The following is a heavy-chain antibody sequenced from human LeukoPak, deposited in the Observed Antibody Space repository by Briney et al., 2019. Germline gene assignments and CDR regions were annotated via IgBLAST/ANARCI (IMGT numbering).Heavy chain of an antibody. V-gene: IGHV4-39*07. Sequence: PSETLSLTCTVSGGSISSSSYYWGWIRQPPGKGLEWIGSIYYSGSTYYNPSLKSRVTISVDTSKNQFSLKTNSVTAADTAVYYCARGQWFRAFWSRGTPVTVSS. D-gene: IGHD3-10*01. CDR3: ARGQWFRAF. J-gene: IGHJ4*02. CDR2: IYYSGST. CDR1: GGSISSSSYY.